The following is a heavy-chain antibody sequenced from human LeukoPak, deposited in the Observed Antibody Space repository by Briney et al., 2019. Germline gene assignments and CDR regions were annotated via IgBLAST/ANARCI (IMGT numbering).Heavy chain of an antibody. D-gene: IGHD4-17*01. CDR3: AKDRYGDYVYYYMDV. J-gene: IGHJ6*03. CDR2: IFYSGTT. CDR1: GGLISISTYY. V-gene: IGHV4-61*01. Sequence: SETLSLTCTVSGGLISISTYYWSWIRQPPGKGLEWIGFIFYSGTTNYNPSLKSRVTISVDTSKNQFSLKLSSVTAADTAVYYCAKDRYGDYVYYYMDVWGRGTTVTVSS.